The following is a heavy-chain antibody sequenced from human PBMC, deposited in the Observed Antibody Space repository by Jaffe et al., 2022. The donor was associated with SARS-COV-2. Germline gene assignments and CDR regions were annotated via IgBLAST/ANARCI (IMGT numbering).Heavy chain of an antibody. V-gene: IGHV4-34*01. D-gene: IGHD3-10*01. Sequence: QVQLQQWGAGLLKPSETLSLTCAVYGGSFSGYYWSWIRQPPGKGLEWIGEINHSGSTNYNPSLKSRVTISVDTSKNQFSLKLSSVTAADTAVYYCAREHNYYGSGSGWFDPWGQGTLVTVSS. CDR1: GGSFSGYY. CDR2: INHSGST. J-gene: IGHJ5*02. CDR3: AREHNYYGSGSGWFDP.